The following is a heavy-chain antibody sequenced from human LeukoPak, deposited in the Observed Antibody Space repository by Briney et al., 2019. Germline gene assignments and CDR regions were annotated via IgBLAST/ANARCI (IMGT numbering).Heavy chain of an antibody. CDR3: ARAPPGSSYDILTGDAFDI. Sequence: ASVKVSCKASGYTFTSYYMHWVRQAPGQGLEWMGIINPSGGSTSYAQKFQGRVTMTRDASTSTVYMELSSLRSEDTAVYYCARAPPGSSYDILTGDAFDIWGQGTMVTVSS. V-gene: IGHV1-46*01. CDR2: INPSGGST. CDR1: GYTFTSYY. J-gene: IGHJ3*02. D-gene: IGHD3-9*01.